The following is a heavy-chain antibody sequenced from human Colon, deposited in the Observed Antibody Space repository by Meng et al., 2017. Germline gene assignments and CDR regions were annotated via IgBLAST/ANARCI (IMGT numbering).Heavy chain of an antibody. V-gene: IGHV4-61*03. CDR3: ARVNGDFDEAWFDP. CDR2: IYYTGNT. Sequence: QGQIKESGPGLVGPSETLSLTCTVSGASVSSDSHYWSWIRQSPGKGLEWIGYIYYTGNTNYNPSLASRVSMSLDTSKNHFSLHLTSVTAADTAIYYCARVNGDFDEAWFDPWGQGTLVTVSS. D-gene: IGHD4-17*01. CDR1: GASVSSDSHY. J-gene: IGHJ5*02.